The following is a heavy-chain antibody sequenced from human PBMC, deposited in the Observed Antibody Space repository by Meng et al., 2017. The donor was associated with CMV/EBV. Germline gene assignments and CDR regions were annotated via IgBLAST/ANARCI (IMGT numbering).Heavy chain of an antibody. CDR3: AKGREYQLLYRWYYYGMDV. D-gene: IGHD2-2*02. CDR2: IRYDGSNK. J-gene: IGHJ6*02. CDR1: GFTFSSYG. V-gene: IGHV3-30*02. Sequence: GESLKISCAASGFTFSSYGMHWVRQAPGKGLEWVAFIRYDGSNKYYADSVKGRFTISRDNSKNTLYLQMNSPRAEDTAVYYCAKGREYQLLYRWYYYGMDVWGQGTTVTVSS.